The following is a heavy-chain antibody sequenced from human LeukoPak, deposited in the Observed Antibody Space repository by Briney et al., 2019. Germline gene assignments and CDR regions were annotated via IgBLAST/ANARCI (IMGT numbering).Heavy chain of an antibody. Sequence: SETLSLTCTVSGGSISSGDYYWSWIRQPPGKGLEWIGYLYYSGSTYYNPSLKSRVTISVDTSKNQFSLKLSSVTAAYTAVYYCASVVGATTEYYFDYWGQGTLVTVSS. D-gene: IGHD1-26*01. V-gene: IGHV4-30-4*08. CDR1: GGSISSGDYY. CDR3: ASVVGATTEYYFDY. J-gene: IGHJ4*02. CDR2: LYYSGST.